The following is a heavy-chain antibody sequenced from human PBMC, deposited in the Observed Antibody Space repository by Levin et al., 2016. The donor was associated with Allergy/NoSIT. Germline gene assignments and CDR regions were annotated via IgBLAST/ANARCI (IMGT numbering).Heavy chain of an antibody. V-gene: IGHV1-18*01. D-gene: IGHD4-11*01. CDR2: ISAYNGNT. CDR3: ARDQNHNFGNYAVGWFDP. Sequence: ASVKVSCKASGYTFTSYGITWVRQAPGQGLEWVGWISAYNGNTDSAQKLQGRVTLTKDTSTSTAYMELRNLRSDDTAVYYCARDQNHNFGNYAVGWFDPWGQGTLVTVSS. J-gene: IGHJ5*02. CDR1: GYTFTSYG.